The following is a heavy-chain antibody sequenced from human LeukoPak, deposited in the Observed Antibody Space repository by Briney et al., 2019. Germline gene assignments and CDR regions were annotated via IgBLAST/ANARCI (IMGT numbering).Heavy chain of an antibody. CDR3: ARGLRGTTVTTAFDY. J-gene: IGHJ4*02. Sequence: KPSDTLSLTCALYGRSLSGYYWSWIRHPPGKGLEWIGEINHNGSTNYNPSLKSRVTISVDTTKNQFSLKLSSVTAADTAVYSCARGLRGTTVTTAFDYWGQGTLVTVSS. CDR1: GRSLSGYY. D-gene: IGHD4-17*01. V-gene: IGHV4-34*01. CDR2: INHNGST.